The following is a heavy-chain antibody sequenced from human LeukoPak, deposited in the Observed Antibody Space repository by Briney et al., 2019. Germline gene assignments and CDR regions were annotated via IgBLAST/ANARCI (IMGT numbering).Heavy chain of an antibody. Sequence: GGSLRLSCAASGFTFSSYWMHWVRQAPGKGLVWVSRIKSDGRSTTYADSVEGRFTISRDNAKNTLYLQMSSLRAEDTAVYYCARGGVGANLDYWGQGTLVTVSS. V-gene: IGHV3-74*01. CDR2: IKSDGRST. CDR1: GFTFSSYW. D-gene: IGHD1-26*01. J-gene: IGHJ4*02. CDR3: ARGGVGANLDY.